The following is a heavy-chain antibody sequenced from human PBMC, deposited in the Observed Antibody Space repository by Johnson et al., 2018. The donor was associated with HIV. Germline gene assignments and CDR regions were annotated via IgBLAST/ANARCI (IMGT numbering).Heavy chain of an antibody. J-gene: IGHJ3*02. D-gene: IGHD3-9*01. CDR1: GFTFSSYA. CDR3: MTDILTGYYNPDGFDI. V-gene: IGHV3-64D*06. Sequence: VQLVESGGGLVQPGGSLRLSCAASGFTFSSYAMHWIRQAPGKGLEWVSVISWNSGSISSADSVKGRFTISRDNSKKTLYLQMSGLRVEETAVYYCMTDILTGYYNPDGFDIWGQGTMVTVS. CDR2: ISWNSGSI.